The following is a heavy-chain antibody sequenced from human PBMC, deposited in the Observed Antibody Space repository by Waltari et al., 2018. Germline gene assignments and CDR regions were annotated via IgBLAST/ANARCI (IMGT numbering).Heavy chain of an antibody. Sequence: QLQLQESGPGLVKPSATLSLPCTVSRSPISHNNYHWGWVRQPPGKGLEWIGSFYKSGTTYYNPSLKSRVTISVDTSNNQFSLKLNSVTAADTAVYYCVRGYPDIVATISDYWGQGTLVIVSS. CDR3: VRGYPDIVATISDY. CDR1: RSPISHNNYH. V-gene: IGHV4-39*07. J-gene: IGHJ4*02. D-gene: IGHD5-12*01. CDR2: FYKSGTT.